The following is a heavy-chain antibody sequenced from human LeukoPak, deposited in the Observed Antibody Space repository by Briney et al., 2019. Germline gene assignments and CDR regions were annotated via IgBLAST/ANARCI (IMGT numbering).Heavy chain of an antibody. CDR3: ARAGYSSSSAEYFQH. J-gene: IGHJ1*01. CDR2: INPNSGGT. Sequence: ASVKVSCKASGYTFTGYYMHWVRQAPGQGLEWMRWINPNSGGTNYAQKFQGRVTMTRDTSISTAYMELSRLRSDDTAVYYCARAGYSSSSAEYFQHWGQGTLVTVSS. CDR1: GYTFTGYY. D-gene: IGHD6-6*01. V-gene: IGHV1-2*02.